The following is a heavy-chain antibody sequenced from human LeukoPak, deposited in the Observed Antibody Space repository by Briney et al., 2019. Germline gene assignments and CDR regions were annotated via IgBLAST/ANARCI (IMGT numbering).Heavy chain of an antibody. J-gene: IGHJ4*02. CDR3: AKGRSSDYPYYFDY. D-gene: IGHD3-22*01. CDR1: GYSFTSYW. V-gene: IGHV3-23*01. Sequence: GESLKISCKGSGYSFTSYWIGWVRQMPGKGLEWVSAISGSGDSIYYADSVKGRFTISRDKSKNTLYLQMNSLRVEDTAVYYCAKGRSSDYPYYFDYWGQGTLVTVSS. CDR2: ISGSGDSI.